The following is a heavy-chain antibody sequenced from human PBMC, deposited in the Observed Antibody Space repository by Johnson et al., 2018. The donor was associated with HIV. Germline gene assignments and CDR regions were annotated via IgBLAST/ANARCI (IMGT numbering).Heavy chain of an antibody. D-gene: IGHD2-15*01. Sequence: VQLVESGGYVVRPGGSLRLSCAASGFTFNDYGMSWVRQGPGKGLEWVAVVSYDGSNKYYADSVKGRFTISRDNSKNTLYLQMNSLRAEDTAVYYCARDLAALNAFDIWGQGTMVTVSS. CDR1: GFTFNDYG. CDR2: VSYDGSNK. CDR3: ARDLAALNAFDI. J-gene: IGHJ3*02. V-gene: IGHV3-30*03.